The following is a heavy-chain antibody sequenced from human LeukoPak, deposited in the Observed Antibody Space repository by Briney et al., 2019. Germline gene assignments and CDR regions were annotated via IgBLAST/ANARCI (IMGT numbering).Heavy chain of an antibody. D-gene: IGHD2/OR15-2a*01. V-gene: IGHV3-21*01. CDR3: ARGQPLIVDI. Sequence: GGSLRLSCAASGFTFSSYSMNWVRQAPGKGLEWVSSISSSSSYMYYADSVKGRFTISRDNAKNSLYLQMNSLRAEDTAVYYCARGQPLIVDIWGQGTMVTVSS. J-gene: IGHJ3*02. CDR2: ISSSSSYM. CDR1: GFTFSSYS.